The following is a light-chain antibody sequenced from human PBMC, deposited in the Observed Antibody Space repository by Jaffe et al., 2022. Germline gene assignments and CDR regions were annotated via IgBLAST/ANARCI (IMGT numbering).Light chain of an antibody. Sequence: EVVLTQSPATLSLSPGERATLSCRASQSISIYLAWYQQKPGQAPRLLIYEASNRAAGIPARFSGSGSGTDFTLTISSLEPEDFAVYYCQQRNYWPLTFGQGTKVEIK. J-gene: IGKJ1*01. CDR3: QQRNYWPLT. V-gene: IGKV3-11*01. CDR2: EAS. CDR1: QSISIY.